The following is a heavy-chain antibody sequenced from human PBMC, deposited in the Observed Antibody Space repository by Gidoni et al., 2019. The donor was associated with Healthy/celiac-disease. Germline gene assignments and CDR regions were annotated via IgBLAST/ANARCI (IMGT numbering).Heavy chain of an antibody. V-gene: IGHV3-23*01. J-gene: IGHJ4*02. D-gene: IGHD4-4*01. Sequence: EVQLLESGGGLVQPGGSLRLSCAASGFPFSSYAMSWVRQAPGKGLEWVSAISGSGGSTYYAASVKGRFTISRDNSKNTLYLQMNSLRAEDTAVYYCAKESGLHLDTGNDYWGQGTLVTVSS. CDR2: ISGSGGST. CDR1: GFPFSSYA. CDR3: AKESGLHLDTGNDY.